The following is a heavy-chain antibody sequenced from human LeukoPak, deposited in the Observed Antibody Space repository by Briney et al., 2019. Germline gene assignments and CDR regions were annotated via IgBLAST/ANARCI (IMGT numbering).Heavy chain of an antibody. J-gene: IGHJ4*02. CDR2: IYYRGST. V-gene: IGHV4-39*01. Sequence: SETLSLTCTVSGGSISSSSYYWGWIRQPPGKGLEWIGSIYYRGSTYYNPSLKSRVTISVDTSKNQFSLKLSSVTAADTAVYYCARLSPSGYHSDYWGQGTLVTVSS. D-gene: IGHD3-3*01. CDR1: GGSISSSSYY. CDR3: ARLSPSGYHSDY.